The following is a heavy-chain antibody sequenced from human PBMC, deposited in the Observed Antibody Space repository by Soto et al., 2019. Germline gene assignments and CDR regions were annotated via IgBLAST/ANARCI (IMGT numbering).Heavy chain of an antibody. D-gene: IGHD4-4*01. V-gene: IGHV3-30-3*01. CDR3: ARPLWRDDYNWGYFDL. CDR2: ISYDGSNK. CDR1: GFTFSSYA. J-gene: IGHJ2*01. Sequence: ESGGGVVQPGRSLRLSCAASGFTFSSYAMHWVRQAPGKGLEWVAVISYDGSNKYYADSVKGRFTISRDNHKNTLYLQMNSLRTEDTAVYYCARPLWRDDYNWGYFDLWGRGTLVTVSS.